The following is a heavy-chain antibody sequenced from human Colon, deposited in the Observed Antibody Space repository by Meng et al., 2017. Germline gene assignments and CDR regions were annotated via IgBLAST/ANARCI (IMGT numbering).Heavy chain of an antibody. CDR2: INSDGSST. Sequence: GESLKISCAASGFTFSSYWMHWVRQAPGKGLGWVSRINSDGSSTSYADSVKGRFTISRDNAKNMLYLQMNSLRAEDTAVYYCAREAEMATRKLTYYYGMDVWGQGTTVTVSS. V-gene: IGHV3-74*01. D-gene: IGHD5-24*01. CDR1: GFTFSSYW. CDR3: AREAEMATRKLTYYYGMDV. J-gene: IGHJ6*02.